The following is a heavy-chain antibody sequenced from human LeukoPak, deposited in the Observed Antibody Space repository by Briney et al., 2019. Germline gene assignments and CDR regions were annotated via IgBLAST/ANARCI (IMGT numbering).Heavy chain of an antibody. V-gene: IGHV3-21*01. CDR1: GLTFSSYS. Sequence: GGSLRLSCAASGLTFSSYSMNWVRQAPGKGLEWVSSIGSSSSYIYYADSVKGRFTISRDNAKNSLYLQMNSLRAEDTAVYYCARDLYSTMVRGVSGYWGQGTLVTVSS. J-gene: IGHJ4*02. D-gene: IGHD3-10*01. CDR3: ARDLYSTMVRGVSGY. CDR2: IGSSSSYI.